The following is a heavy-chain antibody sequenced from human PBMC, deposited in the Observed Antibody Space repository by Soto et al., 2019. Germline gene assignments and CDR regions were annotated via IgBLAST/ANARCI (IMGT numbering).Heavy chain of an antibody. CDR1: GFTFRNNV. D-gene: IGHD6-19*01. Sequence: PGGSLRLSCVASGFTFRNNVLSWVRQAPGKGLDWVSSISSHGRDIFYADSVKGRFTISRDNAKDSLHLQMNSLTGEDSAVYYCARGAALAGKLDLWGQGTLVTVSS. CDR2: ISSHGRDI. CDR3: ARGAALAGKLDL. V-gene: IGHV3-21*06. J-gene: IGHJ4*02.